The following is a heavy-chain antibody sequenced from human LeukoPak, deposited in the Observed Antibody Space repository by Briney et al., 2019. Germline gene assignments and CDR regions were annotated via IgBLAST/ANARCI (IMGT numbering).Heavy chain of an antibody. V-gene: IGHV4-38-2*01. CDR3: ARHQDGHKSGRFDY. CDR1: GYSISSGYY. CDR2: IYHSRST. D-gene: IGHD5-24*01. J-gene: IGHJ4*02. Sequence: NPSETLSLTCAVSGYSISSGYYWGWIRQPPGKGLEWIGSIYHSRSTYYNPSLKSRVTISLDTSKKQFSLKLSSVTAADTAVYYCARHQDGHKSGRFDYWGQGTLVTVSS.